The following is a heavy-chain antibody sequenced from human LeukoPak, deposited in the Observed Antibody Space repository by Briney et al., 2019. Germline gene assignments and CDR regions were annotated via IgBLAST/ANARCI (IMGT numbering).Heavy chain of an antibody. Sequence: GGSLRLSCAASGFTFSSYAMNWVRQAPGKGLEWVSYISSSSRTIYYADSVKGRFTISRDNAKNSLYLQMNSLRAEDTAVYYCARGDDYGDYHFDYWGQGTLVTVSS. D-gene: IGHD4-17*01. CDR3: ARGDDYGDYHFDY. V-gene: IGHV3-48*01. CDR2: ISSSSRTI. CDR1: GFTFSSYA. J-gene: IGHJ4*02.